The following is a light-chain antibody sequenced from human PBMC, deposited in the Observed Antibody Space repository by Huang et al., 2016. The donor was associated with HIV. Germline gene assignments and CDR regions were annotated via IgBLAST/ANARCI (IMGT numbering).Light chain of an antibody. J-gene: IGKJ1*01. CDR2: SAY. V-gene: IGKV1-27*01. CDR1: HGISNY. Sequence: DIQMTQSPASLSASVGDRVTITCRASHGISNYLAWYQQKPGKAPQLLFHSAYLLQSGVASRCSGSGSGTDFTLTISSLQPEDVGTYFCQKYKDAPPTFGQGTKVEI. CDR3: QKYKDAPPT.